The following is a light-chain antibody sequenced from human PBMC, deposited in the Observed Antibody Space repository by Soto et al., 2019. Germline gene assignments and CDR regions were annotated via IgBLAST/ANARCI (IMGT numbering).Light chain of an antibody. Sequence: DIPMTQSPSTLSASVGDRVTITCRASQSISGWLAWYQQKPGKAPKLLIYKASSLESGVTSRFSGSGSGTEFTLTIMSLQPDDFATYNCQMYDSYALIFDGGTKVEIK. V-gene: IGKV1-5*03. CDR1: QSISGW. CDR2: KAS. CDR3: QMYDSYALI. J-gene: IGKJ4*01.